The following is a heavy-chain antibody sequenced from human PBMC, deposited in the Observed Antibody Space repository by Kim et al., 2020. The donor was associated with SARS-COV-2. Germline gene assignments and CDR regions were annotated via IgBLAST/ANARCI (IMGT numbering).Heavy chain of an antibody. Sequence: ASVKVSCKASGYTFTSYGISWVRQAPGQGLEWMGWISAYNGNTNYAQKLQGRVTMTTDTSTSTAYMELRSLRSDDTAVYYCARTAARSDIMQWLYGMDVWGQGTTVTVSS. D-gene: IGHD6-19*01. J-gene: IGHJ6*02. CDR2: ISAYNGNT. CDR3: ARTAARSDIMQWLYGMDV. V-gene: IGHV1-18*01. CDR1: GYTFTSYG.